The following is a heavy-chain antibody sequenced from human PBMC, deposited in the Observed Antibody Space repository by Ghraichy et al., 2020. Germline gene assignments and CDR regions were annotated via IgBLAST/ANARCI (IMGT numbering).Heavy chain of an antibody. D-gene: IGHD2-2*01. CDR2: IHSSGST. J-gene: IGHJ6*02. CDR1: GGSISTYY. CDR3: ARGRSSTSDRSYYHGLGV. Sequence: ETLSLTCTVSGGSISTYYWSWIRQPPGKGLEWIGYIHSSGSTTYNPSLKSRVTISVDTSKNQFSLKLSSVTAADTAVYYCARGRSSTSDRSYYHGLGVWGQGTAVTVSS. V-gene: IGHV4-59*01.